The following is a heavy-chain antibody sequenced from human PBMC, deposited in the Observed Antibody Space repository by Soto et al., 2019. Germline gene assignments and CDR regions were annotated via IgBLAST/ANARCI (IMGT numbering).Heavy chain of an antibody. J-gene: IGHJ6*02. CDR2: IXXSXGXX. CDR3: AKFRHHKYGMDV. V-gene: IGHV3-23*01. CDR1: GFTFSSYA. D-gene: IGHD3-10*01. Sequence: GGSRRLSCAASGFTFSSYAMSWVRQAPGKGLXGVXAIXXSXGXXXYXXSVKGRFTISRDNSKNTLYLQMNSRRADDTAVYYCAKFRHHKYGMDVWGQGTTVTVSS.